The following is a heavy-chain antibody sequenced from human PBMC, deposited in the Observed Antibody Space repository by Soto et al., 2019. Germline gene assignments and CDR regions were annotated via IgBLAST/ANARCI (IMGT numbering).Heavy chain of an antibody. CDR2: ISGGGNAT. J-gene: IGHJ4*02. Sequence: AGSLSLPCAATGFTFNNFAMNCIRQGPGKGLWWVSGISGGGNATPYEVSGKGRFTTCRDKPDSLVYLAMCSLKPEYTAIYYCATNLHSSSGLHYWGQGAPLTLST. CDR3: ATNLHSSSGLHY. D-gene: IGHD6-6*01. V-gene: IGHV3-23*01. CDR1: GFTFNNFA.